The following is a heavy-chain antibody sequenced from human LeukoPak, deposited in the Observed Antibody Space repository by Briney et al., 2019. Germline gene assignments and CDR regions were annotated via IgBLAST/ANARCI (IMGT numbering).Heavy chain of an antibody. Sequence: GGSLRLSCAASGFTLSDYYMSWVRQAPGKGLEWISYISSSGSNIYYADSVKGRFTMSRDNAKGSLYLQMNSLRAEDTAIYYCARRRDYFDYWGQGTLVTVSS. J-gene: IGHJ4*02. V-gene: IGHV3-11*01. CDR1: GFTLSDYY. CDR2: ISSSGSNI. CDR3: ARRRDYFDY.